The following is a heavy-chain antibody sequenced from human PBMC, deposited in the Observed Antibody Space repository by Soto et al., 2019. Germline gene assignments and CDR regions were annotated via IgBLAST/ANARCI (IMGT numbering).Heavy chain of an antibody. Sequence: SETISLTCTTSVGSGSSQSSSLSCMRQSPGKGLELIASISVAGTARSNPSLRDRVTLSIDTSQSHLSLRLTSVTAADTGLYFCARHLMHPDYFDNWGRGALVNVSS. CDR2: ISVAGTA. J-gene: IGHJ4*02. CDR1: VGSGSSQSSS. V-gene: IGHV4-39*01. CDR3: ARHLMHPDYFDN.